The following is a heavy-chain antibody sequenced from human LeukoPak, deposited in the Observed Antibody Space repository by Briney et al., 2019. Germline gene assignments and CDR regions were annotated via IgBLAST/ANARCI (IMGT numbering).Heavy chain of an antibody. J-gene: IGHJ4*02. Sequence: PGGSLRLSCAASGFTFSSYGMHWVRQAPGKGLEWVAFIRYDGSNKYYADSVKGRFTISRDNSKNTLYLQMNSLRAEDTAVYCCAKEYGIGAAAGTGFDYWGQGTLVTVSS. D-gene: IGHD6-13*01. CDR1: GFTFSSYG. CDR2: IRYDGSNK. CDR3: AKEYGIGAAAGTGFDY. V-gene: IGHV3-30*02.